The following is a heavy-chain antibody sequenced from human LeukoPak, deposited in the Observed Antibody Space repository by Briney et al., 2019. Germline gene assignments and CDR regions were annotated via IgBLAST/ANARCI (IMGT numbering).Heavy chain of an antibody. CDR3: ARMKEWSYGYRGSIDY. CDR2: FDPEDGET. D-gene: IGHD5-18*01. V-gene: IGHV1-24*01. J-gene: IGHJ4*02. CDR1: GYTLTELS. Sequence: ASVKVSCKVSGYTLTELSMHWVRQAPGKGLEWMGGFDPEDGETIYAQKFQGRVTMTEDTSTDTAYMELSSLRSEDTAVYYCARMKEWSYGYRGSIDYWGQGTLVTVSS.